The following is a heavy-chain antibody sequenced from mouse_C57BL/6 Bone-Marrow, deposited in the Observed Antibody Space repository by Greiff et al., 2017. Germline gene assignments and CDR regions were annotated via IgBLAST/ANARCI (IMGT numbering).Heavy chain of an antibody. CDR3: AREEDMFTNYFDY. V-gene: IGHV1-64*01. D-gene: IGHD2-3*01. CDR2: IHPNSGST. J-gene: IGHJ2*01. CDR1: GYTFTSYW. Sequence: VQLQQPGAELVKPGASVKLSCKASGYTFTSYWMHWVKQRPGQGLEWIGMIHPNSGSTNYNEKFKSKATLTVDKSSSTAYMQLSSLTSEDSAVYYCAREEDMFTNYFDYWGQGTTLTVSS.